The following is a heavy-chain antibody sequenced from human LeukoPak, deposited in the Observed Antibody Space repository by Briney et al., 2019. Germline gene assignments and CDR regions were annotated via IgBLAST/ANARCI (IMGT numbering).Heavy chain of an antibody. V-gene: IGHV3-7*01. Sequence: GGSLRLSCAASGFSVSSNYLNWVRQAPGQGLQWVANIKSDGSEKYYVDSVEGRFTISRDNAKNTVSLQMDSLRGEDTAVYYCVRALGSPTADHWGQGTLVTVSS. CDR3: VRALGSPTADH. CDR1: GFSVSSNY. CDR2: IKSDGSEK. J-gene: IGHJ4*02. D-gene: IGHD3-16*01.